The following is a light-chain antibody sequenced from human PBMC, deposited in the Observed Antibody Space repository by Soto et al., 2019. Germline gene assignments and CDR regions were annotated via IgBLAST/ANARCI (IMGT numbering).Light chain of an antibody. Sequence: DIQMTQSPSTLSASVGDRVTITCRASQSINTWLAWYQQSPGKVPKLLIYDASTLASGVPARFSGSGSGTEFTLTISCLQPDDFATYYCHSGTFGQGTKVEI. CDR2: DAS. V-gene: IGKV1-5*01. CDR1: QSINTW. J-gene: IGKJ1*01. CDR3: HSGT.